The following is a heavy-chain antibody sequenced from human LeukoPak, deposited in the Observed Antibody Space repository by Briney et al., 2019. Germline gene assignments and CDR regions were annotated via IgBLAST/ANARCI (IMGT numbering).Heavy chain of an antibody. V-gene: IGHV3-53*01. D-gene: IGHD6-25*01. J-gene: IGHJ4*02. CDR2: ISSGGST. Sequence: PGGSLRLSCVASGFSVNNNYMNWVRQGPGKGLEWVSVISSGGSTYYADSVTGRFTISRDNSKNTLYLHMNSLRVEDTAVYYCGRDLIGTAASWDCWGQGTLVTVSS. CDR1: GFSVNNNY. CDR3: GRDLIGTAASWDC.